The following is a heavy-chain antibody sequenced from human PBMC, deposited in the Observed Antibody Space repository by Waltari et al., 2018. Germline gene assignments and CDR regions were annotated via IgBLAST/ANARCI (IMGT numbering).Heavy chain of an antibody. CDR1: GGSITSSRHY. CDR3: ATYIGASLGTAAFDV. J-gene: IGHJ3*01. CDR2: IYSTGAP. V-gene: IGHV4-39*01. D-gene: IGHD5-12*01. Sequence: QLQLEASGPILVKPSETLSLTCTVSGGSITSSRHYWGWLRQPPGQGRDWIGTIYSTGAPYSSPPRNSRLAISRDTSKTQLALTLGSVTAADTALYYCATYIGASLGTAAFDVWGQGTMVTVSS.